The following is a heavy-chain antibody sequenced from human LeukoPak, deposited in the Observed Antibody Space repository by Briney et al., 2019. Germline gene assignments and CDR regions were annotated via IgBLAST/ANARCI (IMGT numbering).Heavy chain of an antibody. CDR2: IYYSGST. CDR1: GFSISSYY. J-gene: IGHJ6*03. V-gene: IGHV4-59*01. CDR3: TCGTLSYYYMDV. Sequence: SETLSLTCTVSGFSISSYYWSWIRHPPGKGLEWVGYIYYSGSTNYNPSLKSLLTISVDTSKNQFSLKLSSVTAADTAVYYCTCGTLSYYYMDVWGKGTTVTISS. D-gene: IGHD1-14*01.